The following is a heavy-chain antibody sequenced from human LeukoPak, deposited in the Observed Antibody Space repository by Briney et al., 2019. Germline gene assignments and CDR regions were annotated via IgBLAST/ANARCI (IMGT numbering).Heavy chain of an antibody. CDR3: ARDSARDVDTAMVIDY. D-gene: IGHD5-18*01. Sequence: ASVKVSCKSSGYTFTSYYVHCVRQAPGQGLEWMGMINPSGGSTSYAQKFHRRVTITRDMSTSTVYIELSSLLAEATAVYYCARDSARDVDTAMVIDYWGQGTLVTVSS. CDR2: INPSGGST. CDR1: GYTFTSYY. V-gene: IGHV1-46*01. J-gene: IGHJ4*02.